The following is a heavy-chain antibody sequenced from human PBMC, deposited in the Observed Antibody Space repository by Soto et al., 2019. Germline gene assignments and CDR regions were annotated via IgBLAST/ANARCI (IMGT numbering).Heavy chain of an antibody. CDR1: GFTSSDYY. J-gene: IGHJ3*02. D-gene: IGHD3-10*01. V-gene: IGHV3-11*06. Sequence: QVQLVESGGGLVKPGGSLRLSCAASGFTSSDYYFSWIRQAPGKGLEWVSYISRSSGDYTNYAVSVKGRFTTSRDNAKNSLYLQMNGLRAEDTAVYYCARASSPYSGSSGFDIWGQGTVVTVSS. CDR3: ARASSPYSGSSGFDI. CDR2: ISRSSGDYT.